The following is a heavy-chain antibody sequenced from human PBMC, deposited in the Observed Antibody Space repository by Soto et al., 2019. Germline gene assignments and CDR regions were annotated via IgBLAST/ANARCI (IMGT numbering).Heavy chain of an antibody. CDR2: ISAYNGNT. CDR3: ARDREAARPGWFDP. J-gene: IGHJ5*02. V-gene: IGHV1-18*04. Sequence: ASVKVSCKASGYPFSTYGLSWVRQAPGQGLEWLGWISAYNGNTNYAQKFQDRVTMTTDTPTSTAYMELRSLRFDDTAVYCCARDREAARPGWFDPWGQGTLVTVSS. CDR1: GYPFSTYG. D-gene: IGHD6-6*01.